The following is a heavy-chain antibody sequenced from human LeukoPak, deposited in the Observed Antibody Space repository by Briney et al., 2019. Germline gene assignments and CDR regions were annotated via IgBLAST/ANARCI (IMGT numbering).Heavy chain of an antibody. V-gene: IGHV1-69*04. CDR3: ARDLIVVVPAAMLYYYGMDV. CDR1: GGTFSSYA. CDR2: IIPILGIA. J-gene: IGHJ6*02. Sequence: SVKVSCKASGGTFSSYAISWVRQAPGQGLEWMGRIIPILGIANYAQKFQGRVTITADKSTSTAYMELSSLRSEDTAVYYCARDLIVVVPAAMLYYYGMDVWGQGTTVTVSS. D-gene: IGHD2-2*01.